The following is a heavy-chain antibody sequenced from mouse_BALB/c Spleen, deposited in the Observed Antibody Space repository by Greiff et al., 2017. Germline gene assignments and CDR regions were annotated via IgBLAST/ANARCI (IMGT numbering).Heavy chain of an antibody. CDR1: GYTFTSYW. Sequence: QVQLQQPGAELVKPGASVKLSCKASGYTFTSYWMHWVKQRPGQGLEWIGEINPSNGRTNYNEKFKSKATLTVDKSSSTAYMQLSSLTSEDSAVYYCARRGEDYGYPYWYFDVWGAGTTVTVSS. CDR3: ARRGEDYGYPYWYFDV. D-gene: IGHD1-2*01. J-gene: IGHJ1*01. CDR2: INPSNGRT. V-gene: IGHV1S81*02.